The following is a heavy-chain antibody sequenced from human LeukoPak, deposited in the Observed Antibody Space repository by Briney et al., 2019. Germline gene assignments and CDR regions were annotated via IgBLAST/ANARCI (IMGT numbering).Heavy chain of an antibody. Sequence: SETLSLTCTVSGGSISSSSYYWGWIRQPPGKGLEWIGTISYSGATYYNPSLKSRVTISIDMSKNQFSLNLTSVTAADTAVFYCARGLRWFGELLGPLQYYFDYWGQGTLVTVSS. CDR2: ISYSGAT. CDR3: ARGLRWFGELLGPLQYYFDY. J-gene: IGHJ4*02. D-gene: IGHD3-10*01. CDR1: GGSISSSSYY. V-gene: IGHV4-39*07.